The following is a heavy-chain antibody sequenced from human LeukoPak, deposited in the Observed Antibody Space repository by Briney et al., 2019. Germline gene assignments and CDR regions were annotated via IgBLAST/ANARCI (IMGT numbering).Heavy chain of an antibody. V-gene: IGHV3-30-3*01. CDR1: GFTFSSYA. CDR3: VLETAAIARQY. D-gene: IGHD2-2*02. CDR2: ISYDGSNK. Sequence: GGSLRLSCAASGFTFSSYAMHWVRQAPGKGLEWVAVISYDGSNKYYADSVKGRFTISRDNSKNTLYLQMNSLRAEDTAVYYCVLETAAIARQYWGQGTLVTVSS. J-gene: IGHJ4*02.